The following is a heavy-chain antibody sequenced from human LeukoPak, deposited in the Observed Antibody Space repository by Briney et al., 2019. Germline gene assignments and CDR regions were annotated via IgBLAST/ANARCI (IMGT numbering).Heavy chain of an antibody. D-gene: IGHD4-23*01. CDR3: AREVTDGGSDY. V-gene: IGHV3-21*01. CDR1: GFTFSSYS. J-gene: IGHJ4*02. CDR2: ISSSSSYI. Sequence: PGGSLRLSCAASGFTFSSYSTNWVRQAPGKGLEWVSSISSSSSYIHYADSVKGRFTISRDNAKNSLYLQMNSLRAEDTAVYYCAREVTDGGSDYWGQGTLVTVSS.